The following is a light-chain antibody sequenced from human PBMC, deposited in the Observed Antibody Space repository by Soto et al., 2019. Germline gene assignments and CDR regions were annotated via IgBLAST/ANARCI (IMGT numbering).Light chain of an antibody. J-gene: IGKJ3*01. V-gene: IGKV1-39*01. CDR1: QTIRNY. CDR3: QQYYSYPPD. Sequence: DIQMTQSPSPLSASVGDRVTITCRASQTIRNYLNWYQQKPGEAPKLLIYAASTLQSGVPSRFSGSGSGTDFTLTISCLQSEDFATYYWQQYYSYPPDFGPGTKVDIK. CDR2: AAS.